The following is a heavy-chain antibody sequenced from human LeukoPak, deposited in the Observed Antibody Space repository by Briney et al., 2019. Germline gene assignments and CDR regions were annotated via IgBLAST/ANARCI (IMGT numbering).Heavy chain of an antibody. V-gene: IGHV3-48*03. CDR1: GFTFSSYA. CDR3: ATTSYDFDVSGYFDY. J-gene: IGHJ4*02. CDR2: ISNIGDTI. D-gene: IGHD3-22*01. Sequence: PGGSLRLSCAASGFTFSSYAMAWVRQALGKGLEWVSYISNIGDTIYYIDSVEGRFSISRDDAKNTLFLQMNSLRAEDTAVYFCATTSYDFDVSGYFDYWGQGTPVTVSS.